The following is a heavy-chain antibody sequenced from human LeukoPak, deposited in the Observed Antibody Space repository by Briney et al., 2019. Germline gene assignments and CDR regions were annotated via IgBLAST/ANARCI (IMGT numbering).Heavy chain of an antibody. CDR2: INHSGST. V-gene: IGHV4-34*01. Sequence: SETLSLTCAVYGGSFSGYYWSWIRQPPGKGLEWIGEINHSGSTNYNPSLKSRVTISVDTSKNQFSLKLSSVTAADTAVYYCARGKVYYDILTGYHSGDAFDIWGQGTMVTVSS. CDR3: ARGKVYYDILTGYHSGDAFDI. D-gene: IGHD3-9*01. J-gene: IGHJ3*02. CDR1: GGSFSGYY.